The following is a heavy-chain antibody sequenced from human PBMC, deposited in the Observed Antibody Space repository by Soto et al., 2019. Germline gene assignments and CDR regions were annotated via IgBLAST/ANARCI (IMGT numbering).Heavy chain of an antibody. V-gene: IGHV1-69*01. J-gene: IGHJ6*04. CDR1: GGSFNTDA. CDR2: IIPIFGRA. CDR3: ATEWNDAVGYIMDV. D-gene: IGHD1-1*01. Sequence: QVQVVQSGAEVKRPGSSVKVSCKASGGSFNTDAINWVRQAPGQGLEWLGGIIPIFGRANYAHKFQGRVTITAEDSKRTAYMDLNNLTSQDTAVYYCATEWNDAVGYIMDVWGKGTTVTVSA.